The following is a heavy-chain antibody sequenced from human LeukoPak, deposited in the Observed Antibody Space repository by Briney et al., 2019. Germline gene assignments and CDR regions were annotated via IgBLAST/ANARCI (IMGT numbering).Heavy chain of an antibody. J-gene: IGHJ3*02. D-gene: IGHD5-24*01. CDR3: ARDRFRDGYGGGTSAFDI. Sequence: PGGSLRLSCAASGFTFSSYSMNWVRQAPGKGLEWVSSISSSSSTIYYADSVKGRFTISRDNAKNSLYLQMNSLRAEDTAVYYCARDRFRDGYGGGTSAFDIWGQGTMVTVSS. V-gene: IGHV3-48*01. CDR2: ISSSSSTI. CDR1: GFTFSSYS.